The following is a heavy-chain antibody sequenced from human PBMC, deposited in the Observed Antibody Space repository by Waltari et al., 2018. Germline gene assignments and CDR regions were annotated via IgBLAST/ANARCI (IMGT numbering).Heavy chain of an antibody. Sequence: QLVESGGGLVQPGGSLRLSCAASGFTFSSYWMHWVRQAPGKGLVWGSRINSDGGNTNYAESLKGRFTISRDNAKNTLYLQMNSLRAEDTAVYYCARDQVAALDYYSYAMDVWGQGTTVTVSS. CDR3: ARDQVAALDYYSYAMDV. CDR2: INSDGGNT. V-gene: IGHV3-74*01. CDR1: GFTFSSYW. D-gene: IGHD6-6*01. J-gene: IGHJ6*02.